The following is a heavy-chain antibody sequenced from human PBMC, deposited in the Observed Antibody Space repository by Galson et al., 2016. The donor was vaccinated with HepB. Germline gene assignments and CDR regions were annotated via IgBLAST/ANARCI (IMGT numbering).Heavy chain of an antibody. CDR3: ARGNDDVWSGSH. Sequence: SVKVSCKASGYSFISCFIHWVRQAPGHGPEWMGIINPSSGTATFAHRFQGRVTMASDTSTSTVYLELNSVTSEDTAVYYCARGNDDVWSGSHWGQGTLLTVSS. D-gene: IGHD3-3*01. J-gene: IGHJ4*02. V-gene: IGHV1-46*01. CDR1: GYSFISCF. CDR2: INPSSGTA.